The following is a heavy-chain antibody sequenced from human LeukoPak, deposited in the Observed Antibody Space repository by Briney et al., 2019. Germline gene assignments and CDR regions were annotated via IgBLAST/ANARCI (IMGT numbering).Heavy chain of an antibody. CDR2: ISSSSSYI. Sequence: GGSLRLSCAASGFTFSSYGMSWVRQAPGKGLEWVSSISSSSSYIYYADSVKGRFSISRDNAKKSLYLQMNILRAEDTAVYYCARNGIVGAGYYLDYWGQGTLVTVSS. CDR1: GFTFSSYG. D-gene: IGHD1-26*01. J-gene: IGHJ4*02. V-gene: IGHV3-21*01. CDR3: ARNGIVGAGYYLDY.